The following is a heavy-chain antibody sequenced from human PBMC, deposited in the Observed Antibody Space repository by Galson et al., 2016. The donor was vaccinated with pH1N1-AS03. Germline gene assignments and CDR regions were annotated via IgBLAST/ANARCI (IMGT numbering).Heavy chain of an antibody. V-gene: IGHV5-51*01. CDR3: ARIGGYGDAFHM. D-gene: IGHD3-10*01. J-gene: IGHJ3*02. Sequence: QSGAEVKKPGESLKISCKGSGYKFTNYWTGWVRQMPGQGPEWIGIIYPGDSDTKYNPSFRGQVTMSVDTSVSTAYLQWSSLRASDTAIYYCARIGGYGDAFHMWGQGTLVTVSS. CDR2: IYPGDSDT. CDR1: GYKFTNYW.